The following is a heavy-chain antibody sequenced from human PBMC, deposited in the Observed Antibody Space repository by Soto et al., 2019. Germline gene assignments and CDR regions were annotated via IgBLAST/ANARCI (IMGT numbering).Heavy chain of an antibody. J-gene: IGHJ3*02. CDR2: MNPNSGNT. CDR1: GYTFTTYD. CDR3: ARVRLYCSSSSREGLADPFDI. V-gene: IGHV1-8*01. Sequence: QVQLVQSGAEVKKPGASMKVSCEASGYTFTTYDINWGRQATGQGLEWMGWMNPNSGNTGYAQKFQGRVNMTRDTSIRTAYMELSSLRSEDTAVYYCARVRLYCSSSSREGLADPFDIWGQGTMVTVS. D-gene: IGHD2-2*01.